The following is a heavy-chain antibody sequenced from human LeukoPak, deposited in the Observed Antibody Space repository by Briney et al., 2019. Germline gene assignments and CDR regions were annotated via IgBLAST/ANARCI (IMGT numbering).Heavy chain of an antibody. Sequence: PSETLSLTCTVSGVSISSYYWSWIRQPPGKGLEWIGYIFYSGNTIYNPSLRSRVTISADTSKNHFSLRLRSVTTADTAVYYCARLAAISGSDYPDDWGQGTLVTVSS. CDR1: GVSISSYY. CDR3: ARLAAISGSDYPDD. CDR2: IFYSGNT. J-gene: IGHJ4*02. V-gene: IGHV4-59*08. D-gene: IGHD1-26*01.